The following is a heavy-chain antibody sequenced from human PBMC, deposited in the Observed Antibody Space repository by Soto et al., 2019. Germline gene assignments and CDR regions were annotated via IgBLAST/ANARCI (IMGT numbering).Heavy chain of an antibody. CDR3: ARESEDLTSNFDY. CDR2: ISSTTNYI. V-gene: IGHV3-21*06. CDR1: GFTFTRFS. J-gene: IGHJ4*02. Sequence: GSLRLSCAASGFTFTRFSMNWVRQAPGKGLEWVSSISSTTNYIYYGDSMKGRFTISRDNAKNSLYLEMNSLRAEDTAVYYCARESEDLTSNFDYWGQGTLVTVSS.